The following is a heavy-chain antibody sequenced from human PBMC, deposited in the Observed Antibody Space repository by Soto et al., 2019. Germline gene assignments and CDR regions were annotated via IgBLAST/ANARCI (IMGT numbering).Heavy chain of an antibody. CDR3: TPGGVPAAEKGYYYYAMDV. D-gene: IGHD2-2*01. J-gene: IGHJ6*02. CDR2: IKSKTDGGTA. Sequence: EVQLVESGGGLVKPGVSLRLSCAASGFTFTNAWMNWVRQAPGKGLEWVGRIKSKTDGGTADYAAPVKGRFTISRDDSGTTLYLQMSSLQAEDTAVYYCTPGGVPAAEKGYYYYAMDVWGQGTTVTVSS. CDR1: GFTFTNAW. V-gene: IGHV3-15*07.